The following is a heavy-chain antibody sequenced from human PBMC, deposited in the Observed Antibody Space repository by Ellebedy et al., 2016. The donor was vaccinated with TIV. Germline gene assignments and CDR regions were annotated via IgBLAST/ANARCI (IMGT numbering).Heavy chain of an antibody. V-gene: IGHV3-11*01. CDR1: GFTFSDYY. J-gene: IGHJ6*03. CDR3: ARVRYQLLSYYYYYMDV. D-gene: IGHD2-2*01. Sequence: GESLKISCAASGFTFSDYYMSWIRQAPGKGLEWVSYISSSGSTIYYADSVKGRFTISRDNAKNSLYLQMNSLRAEDTAVYYCARVRYQLLSYYYYYMDVWGKGTTVTVSS. CDR2: ISSSGSTI.